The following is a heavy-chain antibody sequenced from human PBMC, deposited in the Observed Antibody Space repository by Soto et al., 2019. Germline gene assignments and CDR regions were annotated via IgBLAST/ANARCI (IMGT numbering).Heavy chain of an antibody. J-gene: IGHJ4*02. CDR3: ARGYCSSASCDNYFDY. Sequence: EVQLVESGGGLVKPGGSLRLSCAASGFTFSSYNMNWVRQAPGKGLEWVSSISSSSSYIYYADSVKGRFTISRDNAKNSLYLQMNSLRAEDTAVYYCARGYCSSASCDNYFDYWGQGTLVTVS. D-gene: IGHD2-2*02. CDR2: ISSSSSYI. V-gene: IGHV3-21*01. CDR1: GFTFSSYN.